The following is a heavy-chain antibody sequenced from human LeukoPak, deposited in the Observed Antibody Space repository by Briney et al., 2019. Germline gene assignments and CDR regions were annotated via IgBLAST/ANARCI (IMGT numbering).Heavy chain of an antibody. CDR3: ATPAGIVATINLDY. CDR2: ISGSGGST. CDR1: GFTFSSYA. J-gene: IGHJ4*02. Sequence: PGGSLRLSCAASGFTFSSYAMSWVRQAPGKGLEWVSAISGSGGSTYYADSVKGRFTISRGNSKNTLYLQMNSLRAEDTAVYYCATPAGIVATINLDYWGQGTLVTVSS. V-gene: IGHV3-23*01. D-gene: IGHD5-12*01.